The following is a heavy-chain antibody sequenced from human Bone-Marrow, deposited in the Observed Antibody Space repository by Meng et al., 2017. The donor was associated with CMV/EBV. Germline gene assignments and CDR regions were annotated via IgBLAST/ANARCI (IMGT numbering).Heavy chain of an antibody. CDR2: IYYSGST. D-gene: IGHD2-2*01. V-gene: IGHV4-39*01. CDR3: ARHGARPRYCSSTSCREYYFDY. Sequence: SETLSLTCTVSGGSISSSSYYWGWIRQPPGKGLEWIGSIYYSGSTYYNPSLKSRVTISVDKSKNQFSLKLSSVTAADTDVYYCARHGARPRYCSSTSCREYYFDYWGQGTLVTVSS. J-gene: IGHJ4*02. CDR1: GGSISSSSYY.